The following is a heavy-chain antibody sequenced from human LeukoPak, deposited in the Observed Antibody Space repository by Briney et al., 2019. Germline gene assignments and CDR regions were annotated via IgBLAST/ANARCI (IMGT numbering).Heavy chain of an antibody. Sequence: GGSLRLSCAVSGITLSNYGMSWVRQAPGKGLEWVAGISDSGGRTNYADSVKGRFTISRDNPKNTLYLQMNSLRAEDTAVYFCARRGVVIRVFLVGFHKEAYYFDSWGQGALVTVSS. D-gene: IGHD3-10*01. CDR2: ISDSGGRT. J-gene: IGHJ4*02. V-gene: IGHV3-23*01. CDR3: ARRGVVIRVFLVGFHKEAYYFDS. CDR1: GITLSNYG.